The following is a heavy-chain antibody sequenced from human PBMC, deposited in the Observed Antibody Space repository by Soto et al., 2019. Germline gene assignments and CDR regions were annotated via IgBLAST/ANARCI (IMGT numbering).Heavy chain of an antibody. V-gene: IGHV3-23*01. D-gene: IGHD6-19*01. CDR3: AKDMAVAGYFDY. CDR1: GFTFSSYA. CDR2: ISGSGGST. J-gene: IGHJ4*02. Sequence: EVQLLESGGGLVQPGGSLRLSCAASGFTFSSYAMSWVRQAPGKGLEWVSAISGSGGSTYYADSVKGRFTISRDNSKNSLYLQMNSLRAEDTAVYYCAKDMAVAGYFDYWGQGTLVTVSS.